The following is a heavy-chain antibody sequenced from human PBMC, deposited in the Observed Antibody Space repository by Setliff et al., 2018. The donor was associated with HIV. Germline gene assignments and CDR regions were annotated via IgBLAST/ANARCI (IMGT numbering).Heavy chain of an antibody. J-gene: IGHJ4*02. D-gene: IGHD3-10*01. V-gene: IGHV3-74*01. CDR3: ARGYYGYYYFDN. CDR1: GFTFSNYW. CDR2: INNAGSVT. Sequence: PGGSLRLSCTASGFTFSNYWMHWVRQGPGKGLVWVSRINNAGSVTTYADSVRGRFTISRDNAKNTLYLQMDSLRGEDTAVYYCARGYYGYYYFDNWGQGALVTVSS.